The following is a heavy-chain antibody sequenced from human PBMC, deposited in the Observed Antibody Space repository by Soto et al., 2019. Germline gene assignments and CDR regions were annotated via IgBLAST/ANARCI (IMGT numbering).Heavy chain of an antibody. V-gene: IGHV3-23*01. J-gene: IGHJ4*02. CDR2: ISGSGAST. D-gene: IGHD4-17*01. CDR1: GFTFSSYA. Sequence: VGSLRLSCAASGFTFSSYAMSWVRQAPGKGLEWVSAISGSGASTYYADSVKGRFTISRDNSKNTLYLQMNSLRAEDTAVYYCAKSATVTTDYFDYWGQGTLVTVSS. CDR3: AKSATVTTDYFDY.